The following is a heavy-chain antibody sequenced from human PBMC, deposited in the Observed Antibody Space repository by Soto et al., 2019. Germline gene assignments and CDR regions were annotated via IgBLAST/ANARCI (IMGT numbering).Heavy chain of an antibody. CDR2: INQDGSEN. CDR1: GFTFSSFW. V-gene: IGHV3-7*05. J-gene: IGHJ4*02. Sequence: PGGSLRLSCAASGFTFSSFWMSWVRQAPGIGLEWVANINQDGSENYYLDSVKGRFTISRDNAKNSLYLQMNSLRAEDTAVYYCARHLGYGDNFFDYRGQGTPVTGSS. D-gene: IGHD4-17*01. CDR3: ARHLGYGDNFFDY.